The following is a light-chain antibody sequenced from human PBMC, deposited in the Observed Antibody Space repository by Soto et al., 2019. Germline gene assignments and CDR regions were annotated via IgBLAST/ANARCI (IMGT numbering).Light chain of an antibody. CDR2: DAS. J-gene: IGKJ1*01. Sequence: ELVLTQSPGTLSLSPGERATLSCRASQSVSSSYLAWYQQKPGQAPRLLMFDASSRATGIPDRFSGSGSGTDFTLTISRLEPEDFAVYFCQQYGSSPRTFGQGTKVQI. CDR1: QSVSSSY. V-gene: IGKV3-20*01. CDR3: QQYGSSPRT.